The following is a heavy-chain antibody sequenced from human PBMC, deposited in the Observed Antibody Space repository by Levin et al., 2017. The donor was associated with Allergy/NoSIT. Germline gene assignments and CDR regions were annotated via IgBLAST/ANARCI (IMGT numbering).Heavy chain of an antibody. CDR1: GFTFDDYA. V-gene: IGHV3-9*01. J-gene: IGHJ4*02. Sequence: PGGSLRLSCAASGFTFDDYAMHWVRQAPGKGLEWVSGISWNSGSIGYADSVKGRFTISRDNAKNSLYLQMNSLRAEDTALYYCAKVPWPRKLWFGELLHPFDYWGQGTLVTVSS. CDR3: AKVPWPRKLWFGELLHPFDY. D-gene: IGHD3-10*01. CDR2: ISWNSGSI.